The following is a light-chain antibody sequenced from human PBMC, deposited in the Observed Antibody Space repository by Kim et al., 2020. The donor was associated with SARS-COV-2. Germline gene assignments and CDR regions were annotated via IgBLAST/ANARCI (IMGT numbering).Light chain of an antibody. J-gene: IGKJ1*01. Sequence: LSAGQSATLSCRASQSIGTDLAWYQQRLGQTPRLFNYDASNRAPGIPVRISGSWSGTDFTLTFSSLEPEDSAVYYCQQRNMWPRTFGQGTKVDIK. V-gene: IGKV3-11*01. CDR1: QSIGTD. CDR2: DAS. CDR3: QQRNMWPRT.